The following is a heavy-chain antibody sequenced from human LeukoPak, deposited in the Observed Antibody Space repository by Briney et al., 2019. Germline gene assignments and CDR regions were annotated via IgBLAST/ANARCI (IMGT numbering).Heavy chain of an antibody. J-gene: IGHJ6*03. CDR1: GYTFTIYD. CDR3: ARDSLNNYYYYYYMDV. CDR2: MNPNSGNT. V-gene: IGHV1-8*01. D-gene: IGHD5-18*01. Sequence: ASVKVSCKASGYTFTIYDINWVRQATGQGLEWMGWMNPNSGNTGYAQKFQGRVTMTRNTSISTAYMELSSLRSEDTAVYYCARDSLNNYYYYYYMDVWGKGTTVTVS.